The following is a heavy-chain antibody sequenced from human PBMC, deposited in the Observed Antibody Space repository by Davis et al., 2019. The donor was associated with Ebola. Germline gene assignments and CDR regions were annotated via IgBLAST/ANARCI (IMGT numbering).Heavy chain of an antibody. CDR2: IIPIFGTA. CDR1: GGTFSSYA. J-gene: IGHJ3*02. Sequence: SVKVSCKASGGTFSSYAISWVRQAPGQGLEWMGGIIPIFGTANYAQKFQGRVTITADESTSTAYMELSSLRSEDTAVYYCARGNLDYYDSSGPGLDWAFDIWGQGTMVTVSS. CDR3: ARGNLDYYDSSGPGLDWAFDI. D-gene: IGHD3-22*01. V-gene: IGHV1-69*13.